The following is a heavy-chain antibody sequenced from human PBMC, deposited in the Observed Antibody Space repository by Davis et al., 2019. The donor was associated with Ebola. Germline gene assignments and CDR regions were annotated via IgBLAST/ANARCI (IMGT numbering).Heavy chain of an antibody. CDR2: IYYSGST. CDR1: GGSISSYY. CDR3: ARLGIAANYYFDY. J-gene: IGHJ4*02. V-gene: IGHV4-59*08. D-gene: IGHD6-13*01. Sequence: SETLSLTCTVSGGSISSYYWSWIRQPPGKGLEWIGYIYYSGSTYYNPSLKSRVTISVDTSKNQFSLKLSSVTAADTAVYYCARLGIAANYYFDYWGQGTLVTVSS.